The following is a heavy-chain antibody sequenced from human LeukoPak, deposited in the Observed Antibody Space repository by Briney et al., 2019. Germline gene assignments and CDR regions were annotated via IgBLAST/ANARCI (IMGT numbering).Heavy chain of an antibody. CDR2: IGGRGGST. V-gene: IGHV3-23*01. D-gene: IGHD6-13*01. CDR1: GFRFSDYT. CDR3: AKASSAYSSSWYGPFDY. J-gene: IGHJ4*02. Sequence: GGSLRLSCAASGFRFSDYTMTWVRQAPGKGPEWVSAIGGRGGSTYYADSLGGRFTISRDNSKNTLYLQMNSLRAEDTAVYYCAKASSAYSSSWYGPFDYWGQGTLVTVSS.